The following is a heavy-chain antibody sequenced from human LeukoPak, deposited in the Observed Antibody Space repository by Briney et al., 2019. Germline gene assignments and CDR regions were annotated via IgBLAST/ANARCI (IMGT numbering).Heavy chain of an antibody. D-gene: IGHD5-18*01. CDR3: ARDGSGYSYGQLFDY. V-gene: IGHV1-69*13. Sequence: GASVKVSCKASGGTFSSYAISWVRQAPGQGLEWMGGIIPIFGTANYAQKFQGRVTITADESTSTAYMELSSLRSEDTAVYYCARDGSGYSYGQLFDYWGQGTLVTVSS. CDR1: GGTFSSYA. J-gene: IGHJ4*02. CDR2: IIPIFGTA.